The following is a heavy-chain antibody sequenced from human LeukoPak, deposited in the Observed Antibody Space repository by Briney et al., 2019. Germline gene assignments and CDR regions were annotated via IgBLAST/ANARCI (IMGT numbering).Heavy chain of an antibody. CDR2: ISYDGSNK. V-gene: IGHV3-30-3*01. CDR1: GFTFSSYA. Sequence: PGGSLRLSCAASGFTFSSYAMHWVRQAPGKGLGWVAVISYDGSNKYYADSVKGRFTISRDNSKNTLYLQMNSLRAEDTAVYYCARDEGGYYDSSGYYWTSEGFDYWGQGTLVTVSS. CDR3: ARDEGGYYDSSGYYWTSEGFDY. D-gene: IGHD3-22*01. J-gene: IGHJ4*02.